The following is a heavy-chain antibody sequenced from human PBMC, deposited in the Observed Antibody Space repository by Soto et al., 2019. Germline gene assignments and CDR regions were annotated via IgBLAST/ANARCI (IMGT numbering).Heavy chain of an antibody. CDR2: IIPIFGTA. V-gene: IGHV1-69*12. D-gene: IGHD2-21*02. CDR3: ARVVTVVKSFHYWYFDL. CDR1: GGTFSSYA. J-gene: IGHJ2*01. Sequence: QVQLVQSGAEVKKPGSSVKVSCKASGGTFSSYAISWVRQAPGQGLEWMGGIIPIFGTANNAQKFQGRGTTTADESPSTAYMELSSLRSEDTAVYYCARVVTVVKSFHYWYFDLWGRGTLVTVSS.